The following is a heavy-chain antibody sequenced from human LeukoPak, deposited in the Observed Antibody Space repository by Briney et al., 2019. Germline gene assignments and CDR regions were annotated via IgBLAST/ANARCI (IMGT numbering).Heavy chain of an antibody. J-gene: IGHJ4*02. V-gene: IGHV5-51*01. CDR3: ARVAIQGDYFDY. CDR1: GDSLSNNW. Sequence: GESLKISCKASGDSLSNNWIAWVCQMPGKGLEWMGIISPDDSDTRYSPSFEGQVTMSADKSNRTAYLQWSSLKASDSAIFYCARVAIQGDYFDYWGQGTRVTVSS. D-gene: IGHD5-18*01. CDR2: ISPDDSDT.